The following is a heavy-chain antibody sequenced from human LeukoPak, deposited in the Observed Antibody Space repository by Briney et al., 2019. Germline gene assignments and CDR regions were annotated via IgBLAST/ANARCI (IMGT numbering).Heavy chain of an antibody. V-gene: IGHV4-59*01. CDR3: ARTGSTVTMLYPFDH. Sequence: SETLSLTCSVSGASISSYYWSWIRQPPGKGLEWIGYIYYSGSTNYNPSLKSRVTISVDTSKNQFSLKLSSVTAADTAVYYCARTGSTVTMLYPFDHWGQGTLVTVSS. CDR2: IYYSGST. D-gene: IGHD4-17*01. CDR1: GASISSYY. J-gene: IGHJ4*02.